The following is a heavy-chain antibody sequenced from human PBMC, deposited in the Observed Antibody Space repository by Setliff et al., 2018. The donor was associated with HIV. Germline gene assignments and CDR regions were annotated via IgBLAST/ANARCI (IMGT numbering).Heavy chain of an antibody. D-gene: IGHD1-26*01. CDR3: ARGATREFIVGATIFDY. CDR1: GGSISSGSYY. CDR2: IYTSGST. Sequence: PSEILSLTCTVSGGSISSGSYYWSWIRQPAGKGLEWIGHIYTSGSTNYNPSLKSRVTISVDTSKNQFSLKLSSVTAADTAVYYCARGATREFIVGATIFDYWGQGTLVTVSS. V-gene: IGHV4-61*09. J-gene: IGHJ4*02.